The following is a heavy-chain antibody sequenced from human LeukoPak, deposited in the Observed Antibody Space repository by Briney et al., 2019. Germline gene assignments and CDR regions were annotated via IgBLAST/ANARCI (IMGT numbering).Heavy chain of an antibody. CDR1: GYSFTSYW. J-gene: IGHJ3*02. CDR2: IYPGDSDT. Sequence: PGESLKISCKGSGYSFTSYWIGWVRQMPGKGLEWMGIIYPGDSDTRYSPSFQGQVTISADKSISTAYLRWSSLKASDTAMYYCARQVDYYDSSGYLKDAFDIWGQGTMVTVSS. V-gene: IGHV5-51*01. D-gene: IGHD3-22*01. CDR3: ARQVDYYDSSGYLKDAFDI.